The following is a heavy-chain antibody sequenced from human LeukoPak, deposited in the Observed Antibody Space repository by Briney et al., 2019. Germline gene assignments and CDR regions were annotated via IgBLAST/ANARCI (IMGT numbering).Heavy chain of an antibody. D-gene: IGHD3-9*01. V-gene: IGHV3-30-3*01. CDR2: ISYDGSNK. CDR1: GFTFSSYA. CDR3: ARNLGDILTGYYGDY. Sequence: GRSLRLSCAASGFTFSSYAMHWVRQAPGKGLEWVAVISYDGSNKYYADSVKGRFTISRDNAKNSLYLQMNSLRAEDTAVYYCARNLGDILTGYYGDYWGQGTLVTVSS. J-gene: IGHJ4*02.